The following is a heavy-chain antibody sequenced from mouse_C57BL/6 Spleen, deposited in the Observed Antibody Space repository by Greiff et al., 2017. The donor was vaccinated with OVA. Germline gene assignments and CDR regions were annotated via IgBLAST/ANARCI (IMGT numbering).Heavy chain of an antibody. V-gene: IGHV1-80*01. CDR1: GYAFSSYW. D-gene: IGHD2-3*01. Sequence: VQRVESGAELVKPGASVKISCKASGYAFSSYWMNWVKQRPGKGLEWIGQIYPGDGDTNYNGKFKGKATLTADKSSSTAYMQLSSLTSEDSAVYFCAREEYDGYPYYFDYWGQGTTLTVSS. J-gene: IGHJ2*01. CDR3: AREEYDGYPYYFDY. CDR2: IYPGDGDT.